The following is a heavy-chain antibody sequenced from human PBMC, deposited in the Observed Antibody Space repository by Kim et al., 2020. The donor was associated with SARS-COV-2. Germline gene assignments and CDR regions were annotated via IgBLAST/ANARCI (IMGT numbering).Heavy chain of an antibody. V-gene: IGHV3-23*01. J-gene: IGHJ5*02. CDR3: ARELIASRFDP. Sequence: TSSADSGRGRFAISRDNSKTTLYLQMNSLRAEDTAVYYCARELIASRFDPWGQGTLVTVSS. CDR2: T. D-gene: IGHD6-6*01.